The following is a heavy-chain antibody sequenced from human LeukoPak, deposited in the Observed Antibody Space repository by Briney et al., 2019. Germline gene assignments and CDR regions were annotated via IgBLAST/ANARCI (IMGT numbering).Heavy chain of an antibody. CDR3: AKRGDGYFYYFDY. CDR1: GFTFSSYA. Sequence: GGSLRLSCAASGFTFSSYAMNWVRQAPGKGLEWVSAISGSGGSTYYADSVKGRFTISRDNSKNTLYLQMNSLRAEDTAVYYCAKRGDGYFYYFDYWGQGTLVTVSS. J-gene: IGHJ4*02. V-gene: IGHV3-23*01. D-gene: IGHD5-24*01. CDR2: ISGSGGST.